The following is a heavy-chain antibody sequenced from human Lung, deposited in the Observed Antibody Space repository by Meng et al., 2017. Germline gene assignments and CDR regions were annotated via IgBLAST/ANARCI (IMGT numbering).Heavy chain of an antibody. CDR2: IKQDESEK. V-gene: IGHV3-7*01. J-gene: IGHJ4*02. Sequence: GESLKISCAASGFTFSSYWMSWVRQAPGKGLEWVANIKQDESEKYYVDSVKGRFAISRDNAKNSLYLQMNSLRAEDTAVYYCARLRYYGSGSCDYWGQGTLVTVSS. CDR3: ARLRYYGSGSCDY. D-gene: IGHD3-10*01. CDR1: GFTFSSYW.